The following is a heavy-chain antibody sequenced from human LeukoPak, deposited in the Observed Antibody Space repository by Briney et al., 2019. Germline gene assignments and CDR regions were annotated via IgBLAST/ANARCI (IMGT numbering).Heavy chain of an antibody. CDR3: ARGGGSYGWFDP. CDR1: GFNSSNYW. Sequence: GGSLRLSCAGSGFNSSNYWMHWVRQGPGKGLVWVSRIDSDGSSTNYADSVKGRFTISRDSAKNTLYLQMNSLRAEDTAVYYCARGGGSYGWFDPWGQGTLVTVSS. J-gene: IGHJ5*02. CDR2: IDSDGSST. D-gene: IGHD3-16*01. V-gene: IGHV3-74*01.